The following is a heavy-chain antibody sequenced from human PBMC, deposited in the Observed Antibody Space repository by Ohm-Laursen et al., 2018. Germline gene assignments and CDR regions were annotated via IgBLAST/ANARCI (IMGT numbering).Heavy chain of an antibody. CDR3: ARDRQVHSSGGNYYYGMDV. J-gene: IGHJ6*02. Sequence: GSLRLSCAASGFSFSADWMYWIRQAPGKGLEWVSYISSSGSTIYYADSVKGRFTISRDNAKNSLYLQMNSLRAEDTAVYYCARDRQVHSSGGNYYYGMDVWGQGTTVTVSS. CDR2: ISSSGSTI. CDR1: GFSFSADW. V-gene: IGHV3-11*01. D-gene: IGHD6-19*01.